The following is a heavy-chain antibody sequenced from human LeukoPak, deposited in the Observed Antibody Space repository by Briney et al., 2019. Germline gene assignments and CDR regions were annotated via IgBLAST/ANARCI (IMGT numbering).Heavy chain of an antibody. CDR2: IKSKTDGGTI. CDR3: TTYLGATSRDYFDY. Sequence: PSETLSLTCAVYGGSFSGYYWSWIRQPPGKGLEWVGRIKSKTDGGTIDYAAPVKGRFTISRDVSKNTLYLQVNSLKTEDTVVYYCTTYLGATSRDYFDYWGQGTLITVSS. D-gene: IGHD1-26*01. J-gene: IGHJ4*02. V-gene: IGHV3-15*01. CDR1: GGSFSGYY.